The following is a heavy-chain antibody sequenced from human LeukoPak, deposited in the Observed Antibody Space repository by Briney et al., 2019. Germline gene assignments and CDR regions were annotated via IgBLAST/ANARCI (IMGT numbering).Heavy chain of an antibody. V-gene: IGHV3-30-3*01. Sequence: PGGSLRLSCAAFGFTFSSYAMHWVRRAPGKGLQWVAVISYDRSNKYYADSVKGRFTISRDNSKNTLYLQMNSLRAEDTAVYYCARDHVGYFDYWGQGTLVTVSS. J-gene: IGHJ4*02. CDR1: GFTFSSYA. D-gene: IGHD1-26*01. CDR2: ISYDRSNK. CDR3: ARDHVGYFDY.